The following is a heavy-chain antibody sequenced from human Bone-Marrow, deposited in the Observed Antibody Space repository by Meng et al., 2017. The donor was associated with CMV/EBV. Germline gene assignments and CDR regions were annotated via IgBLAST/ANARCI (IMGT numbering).Heavy chain of an antibody. CDR1: GFTFSSYG. CDR2: ISYDGVSQ. J-gene: IGHJ4*02. D-gene: IGHD1-26*01. V-gene: IGHV3-30*19. CDR3: AREVGTTTGPDY. Sequence: GESLKISCAASGFTFSSYGMHWVRQAPGKGLEWVAVISYDGVSQHYAESVEGRFSLSRDNSRNTLYLQMNSLRTDDTAVYYCAREVGTTTGPDYWGQGTLVTVSS.